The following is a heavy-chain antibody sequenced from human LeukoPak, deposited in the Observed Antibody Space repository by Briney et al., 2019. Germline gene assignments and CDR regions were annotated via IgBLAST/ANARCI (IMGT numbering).Heavy chain of an antibody. CDR1: GDSIGSSNYY. CDR2: ILYSGST. CDR3: ARRGITYSSSFFAY. Sequence: PSETLSLTCTVSGDSIGSSNYYRAWVRQPPGKGLEWLGSILYSGSTYYNPSLKSRVTISVDTSKNQFSLNLHSVTAADTATYYCARRGITYSSSFFAYWGQGTLVTVSS. D-gene: IGHD6-13*01. J-gene: IGHJ4*02. V-gene: IGHV4-39*01.